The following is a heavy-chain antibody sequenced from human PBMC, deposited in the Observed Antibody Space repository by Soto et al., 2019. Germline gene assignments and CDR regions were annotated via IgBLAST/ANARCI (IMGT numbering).Heavy chain of an antibody. CDR2: INSDGSST. D-gene: IGHD2-15*01. Sequence: EVQLVESGGGLVQPGGSLRLSCAAFGFTFSTYWMNWVRQAPGKGLVWVSRINSDGSSTNYADSVKGRFTISRDNAVYTLYVESNNLRAEDTAVYYCARDYYTRLGHCSGGGCPLAYWGQGTLVTVSS. CDR1: GFTFSTYW. CDR3: ARDYYTRLGHCSGGGCPLAY. V-gene: IGHV3-74*01. J-gene: IGHJ4*02.